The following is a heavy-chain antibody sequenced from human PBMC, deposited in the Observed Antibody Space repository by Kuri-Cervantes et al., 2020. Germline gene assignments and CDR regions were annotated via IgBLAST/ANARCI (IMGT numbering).Heavy chain of an antibody. Sequence: ASVKVSCKASGYTFTSYDINWVRQATGQGLEWMGWMNPNSGNTGYAQKFQGRVTMTRNTSISTAYMELSSLRSEDTAVYYCARGGDIVGATTGTYYYYGMDVWGQGTTVT. V-gene: IGHV1-8*01. D-gene: IGHD1-26*01. CDR2: MNPNSGNT. CDR1: GYTFTSYD. CDR3: ARGGDIVGATTGTYYYYGMDV. J-gene: IGHJ6*02.